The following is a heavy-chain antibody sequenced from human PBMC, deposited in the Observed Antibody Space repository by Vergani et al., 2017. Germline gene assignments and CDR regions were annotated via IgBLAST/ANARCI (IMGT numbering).Heavy chain of an antibody. CDR2: IYYSGST. J-gene: IGHJ6*03. D-gene: IGHD6-25*01. CDR1: GGSISSGDYY. V-gene: IGHV4-30-4*01. CDR3: ARVDTXVPATSHFYYMDV. Sequence: QVQLQESGPGLVKPSQTLSLTCTVSGGSISSGDYYWSWIRQPPGKGLEWIGYIYYSGSTYYNPSLKSRVTISVDTSKNQFSLKLRSVTAADTAVYYCARVDTXVPATSHFYYMDVWGKGTTVVVSS.